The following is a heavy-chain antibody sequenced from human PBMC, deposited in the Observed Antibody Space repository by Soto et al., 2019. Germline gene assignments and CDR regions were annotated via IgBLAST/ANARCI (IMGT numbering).Heavy chain of an antibody. D-gene: IGHD3-10*01. CDR1: GFTFSGSA. J-gene: IGHJ4*02. Sequence: GGSLRLSCAASGFTFSGSAMHWVRQASGKGLEWVGRIRSKANSYATAYAASVKGRFTISRDDSKNTAYLQMNSLKTEDTAVYYCTGGNPYYFDYWGQGTLVTVSS. CDR3: TGGNPYYFDY. V-gene: IGHV3-73*01. CDR2: IRSKANSYAT.